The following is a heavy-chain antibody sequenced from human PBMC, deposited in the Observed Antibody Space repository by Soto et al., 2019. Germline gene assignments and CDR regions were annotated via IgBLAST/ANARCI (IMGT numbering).Heavy chain of an antibody. CDR1: GFTFSSYG. CDR3: AKDSGGSSPAFDY. J-gene: IGHJ4*02. CDR2: ISYDGSNK. Sequence: QVQLVESGGGVVQPGRSLRLSCAASGFTFSSYGMHWVRQAPGKGLEGVAVISYDGSNKYYADSVKGRFTISRDNSKNTLYLQMNSLRAEDTAVYYCAKDSGGSSPAFDYWGQGTLVTVSS. V-gene: IGHV3-30*18. D-gene: IGHD1-26*01.